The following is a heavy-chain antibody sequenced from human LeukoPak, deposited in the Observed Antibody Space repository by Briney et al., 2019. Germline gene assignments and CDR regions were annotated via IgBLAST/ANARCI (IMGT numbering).Heavy chain of an antibody. D-gene: IGHD2-2*01. V-gene: IGHV3-23*01. J-gene: IGHJ6*03. CDR2: ISGSGGST. CDR1: GFTFSSYA. CDR3: ATVVPAQYYYYYMDV. Sequence: PGGSLRLSCAASGFTFSSYAMSWVRQAPGKGLEWVSAISGSGGSTYYADSVKGRFTISRDNAKNSLYLQMNSLRAEDTAVYYCATVVPAQYYYYYMDVWGKGTTVTVSS.